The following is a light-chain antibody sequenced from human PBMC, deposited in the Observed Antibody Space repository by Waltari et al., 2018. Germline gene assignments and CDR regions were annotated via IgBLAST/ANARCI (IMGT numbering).Light chain of an antibody. CDR1: SSEIGRYQF. CDR2: DVI. Sequence: QSALTQPASVSGSPGQSITLFCTGTSSEIGRYQFVSCYQQHPGKAPKLMIFDVIRRPSGISNRFSASKSGDTASLTISGLQAEDEAEYYCSAYTTSRTLVFGGGTKLTVL. CDR3: SAYTTSRTLV. V-gene: IGLV2-14*03. J-gene: IGLJ2*01.